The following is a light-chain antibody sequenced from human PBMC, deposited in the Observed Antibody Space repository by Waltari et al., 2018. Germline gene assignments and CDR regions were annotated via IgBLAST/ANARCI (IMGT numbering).Light chain of an antibody. CDR1: SSDVGGYNY. Sequence: QSALTQPASVSESPGQSITISCTGTSSDVGGYNYVSWYQQHIGKAPKLMIYDVSKGPSGFSNRFSGSKSGNTASLTISGLQAEDEADYYCSSYTSSSTWVFGGGTKLTVL. J-gene: IGLJ3*02. CDR3: SSYTSSSTWV. V-gene: IGLV2-14*01. CDR2: DVS.